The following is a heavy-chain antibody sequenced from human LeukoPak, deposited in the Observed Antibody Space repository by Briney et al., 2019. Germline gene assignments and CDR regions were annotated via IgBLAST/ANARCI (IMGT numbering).Heavy chain of an antibody. Sequence: SVKVSCKASGGTFSSYAISWVRQAPGQGLEWMGRIIPIFGIANYAQKFQGRVTITADKSTSTAYMELSSLRSEDTAVYYCARTEILGAVVYFDYWGQGTLVTVSS. J-gene: IGHJ4*02. D-gene: IGHD3-16*01. CDR2: IIPIFGIA. CDR3: ARTEILGAVVYFDY. CDR1: GGTFSSYA. V-gene: IGHV1-69*04.